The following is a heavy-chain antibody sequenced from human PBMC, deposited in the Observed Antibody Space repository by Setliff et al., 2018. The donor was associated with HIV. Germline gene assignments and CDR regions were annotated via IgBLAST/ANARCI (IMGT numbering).Heavy chain of an antibody. CDR2: IHHSGGT. CDR3: ARLPDINSWPFDY. CDR1: YGSISGHY. D-gene: IGHD6-13*01. Sequence: SETLSLTCTVSYGSISGHYWTWIRQPPGKGLEWIGYIHHSGGTQYNPSLMSRLTMSVDSSKNQSSLSLSSVTAADTAVYYCARLPDINSWPFDYWARGTLVTVSS. J-gene: IGHJ4*02. V-gene: IGHV4-59*11.